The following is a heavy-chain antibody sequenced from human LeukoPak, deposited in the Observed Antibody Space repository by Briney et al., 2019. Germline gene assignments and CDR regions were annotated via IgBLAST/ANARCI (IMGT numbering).Heavy chain of an antibody. CDR2: INPNSGGT. D-gene: IGHD2-2*01. CDR1: GYTLTGYY. V-gene: IGHV1-2*02. Sequence: EASVKVSCKASGYTLTGYYMHWVRQAPGQGLEWMGWINPNSGGTNYAQKFQGRVTMTRDTSISTAYMELSRLRSDDTAVYYCASSRYCSSTSCYWFDPWGQGTLVTVSS. CDR3: ASSRYCSSTSCYWFDP. J-gene: IGHJ5*02.